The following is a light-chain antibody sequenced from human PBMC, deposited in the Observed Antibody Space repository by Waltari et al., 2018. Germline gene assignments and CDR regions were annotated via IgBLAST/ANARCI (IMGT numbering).Light chain of an antibody. Sequence: EIVLTQSPGTLSLSPGERATLSCRASQSISSDLAWYQQKPGQAPRLLIHAASSRATGIPDSFSGSGSGTDFSLTISRLEPEDFAVYYCQNHERLPAMFGQGTKVEIK. CDR3: QNHERLPAM. CDR1: QSISSD. J-gene: IGKJ1*01. V-gene: IGKV3-20*01. CDR2: AAS.